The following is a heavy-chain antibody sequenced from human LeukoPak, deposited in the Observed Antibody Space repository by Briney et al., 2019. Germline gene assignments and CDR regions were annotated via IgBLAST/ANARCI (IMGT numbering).Heavy chain of an antibody. D-gene: IGHD1-20*01. Sequence: SETLSLTCTVSGDSLTSYYWGWIRQSPGKRLEWIGSIYYTGTTYYNPSLKSRVTISVDMPKNQISLKLGSVTAADTALYYCARAITARYYMDVWGKGTTVTVSS. V-gene: IGHV4-39*01. J-gene: IGHJ6*03. CDR2: IYYTGTT. CDR3: ARAITARYYMDV. CDR1: GDSLTSYY.